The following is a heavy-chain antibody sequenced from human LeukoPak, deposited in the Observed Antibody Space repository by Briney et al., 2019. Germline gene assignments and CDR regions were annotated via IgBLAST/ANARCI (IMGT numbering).Heavy chain of an antibody. CDR3: ARVSIIAVAGPDAFDI. D-gene: IGHD6-19*01. CDR2: INHSGST. V-gene: IGHV4-34*01. J-gene: IGHJ3*02. CDR1: GGSFSGYY. Sequence: SETLSLTCAVYGGSFSGYYWSGIRQPPGKGLEWIGEINHSGSTNYNPSLKSRVTISVDTSKNQFSLKLSSVTAADTAVYYCARVSIIAVAGPDAFDIWGQGTMVTVSS.